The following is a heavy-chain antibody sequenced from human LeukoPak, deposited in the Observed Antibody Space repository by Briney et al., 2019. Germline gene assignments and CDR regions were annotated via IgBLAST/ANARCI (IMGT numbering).Heavy chain of an antibody. Sequence: GESLQISCQGSGYSFTSHWIGWVRQMPGKGLEWMGIIYPSDSDTRYSPSFQGQVTISGDKSISTAYLQWSSLKASDTAMYYCVRLGNYGVDVWGQGTTVTVSS. CDR2: IYPSDSDT. J-gene: IGHJ6*02. CDR1: GYSFTSHW. V-gene: IGHV5-51*01. CDR3: VRLGNYGVDV.